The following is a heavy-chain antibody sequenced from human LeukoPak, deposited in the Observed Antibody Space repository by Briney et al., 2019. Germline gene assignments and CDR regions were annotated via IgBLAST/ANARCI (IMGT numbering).Heavy chain of an antibody. CDR3: ARGNFDWSSAFDI. V-gene: IGHV3-33*01. CDR2: IWYDGSNK. Sequence: GRSLRLSCAASGFTFSTYGMHWVRQAPGKGLEWVAIIWYDGSNKYYSDSVKGRFTISRDNSKNTLYLQMNSLRAEDTAVYYCARGNFDWSSAFDIWGQGTMVTVSS. J-gene: IGHJ3*02. CDR1: GFTFSTYG. D-gene: IGHD3-9*01.